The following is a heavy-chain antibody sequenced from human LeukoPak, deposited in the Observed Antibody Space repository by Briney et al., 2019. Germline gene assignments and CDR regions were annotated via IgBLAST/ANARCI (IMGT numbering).Heavy chain of an antibody. Sequence: PGRSLRLSCAASGFTFDDYAMHWVRQAPGKGLEWVSGISWDSGYIGYADSVKGRFTISRDNAKNSLYLQMNSLRDEDTAVYYCASHSGPYYFDYWGQGTLVTVSS. V-gene: IGHV3-9*01. D-gene: IGHD6-19*01. CDR3: ASHSGPYYFDY. CDR1: GFTFDDYA. J-gene: IGHJ4*02. CDR2: ISWDSGYI.